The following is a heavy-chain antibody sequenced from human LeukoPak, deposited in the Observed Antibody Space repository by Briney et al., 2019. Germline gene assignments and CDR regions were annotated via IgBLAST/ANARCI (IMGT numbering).Heavy chain of an antibody. CDR3: ATVAAAGAYRFDY. V-gene: IGHV1-24*01. Sequence: WASVKVSCKVSGYTLTELSMHWVRQAPGKGLEWMGSFDPEDGETIYAQKFQGRVTMTEDTSTDTAYMGLSSLRSEDTAVYYCATVAAAGAYRFDYWGQGTLVTVSS. J-gene: IGHJ4*02. CDR1: GYTLTELS. D-gene: IGHD6-13*01. CDR2: FDPEDGET.